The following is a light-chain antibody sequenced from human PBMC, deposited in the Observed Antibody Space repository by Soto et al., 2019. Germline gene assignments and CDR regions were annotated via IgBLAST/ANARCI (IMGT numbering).Light chain of an antibody. J-gene: IGKJ4*01. CDR2: DAS. CDR1: QSVSSY. V-gene: IGKV3-11*01. Sequence: EIVLTQSPATLSLSPGERATLSCRASQSVSSYLAWYQQKPGQAPRLLIYDASNRATGIPARFSGSGSGTDLTLTISSLESEDFAVYYCQQYGSSPLTFGGGTKVDIK. CDR3: QQYGSSPLT.